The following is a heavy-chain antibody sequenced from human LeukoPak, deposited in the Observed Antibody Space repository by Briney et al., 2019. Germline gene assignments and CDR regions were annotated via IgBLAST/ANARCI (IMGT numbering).Heavy chain of an antibody. V-gene: IGHV3-48*04. J-gene: IGHJ4*02. CDR3: AKSEPQIAVAGSFDY. CDR2: ISSSSSTI. Sequence: GGSLRLSCAASGFTFSSYSMNWVRQAPGKGLEWVSYISSSSSTIYYADSVKGRFTISRDNAKNSLYLQMNSLRAEDTAVYYCAKSEPQIAVAGSFDYWGQGTLVTVSS. CDR1: GFTFSSYS. D-gene: IGHD6-19*01.